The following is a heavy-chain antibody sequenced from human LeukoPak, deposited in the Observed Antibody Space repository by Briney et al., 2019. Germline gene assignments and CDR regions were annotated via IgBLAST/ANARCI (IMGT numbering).Heavy chain of an antibody. CDR3: ARSELLWFGGVNSGFDY. CDR1: GGSISSYY. J-gene: IGHJ4*02. CDR2: VYYSGST. Sequence: SETLSLTCTVSGGSISSYYWSWIRQPPGKELEWIGYVYYSGSTNYNPSLKSRVTISVDTSKSQFSLKLSSVTAADTAVYYCARSELLWFGGVNSGFDYWGQGTLVTVSS. V-gene: IGHV4-59*01. D-gene: IGHD3-10*01.